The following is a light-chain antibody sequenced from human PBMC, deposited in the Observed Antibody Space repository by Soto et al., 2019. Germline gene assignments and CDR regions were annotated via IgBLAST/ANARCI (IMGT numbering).Light chain of an antibody. V-gene: IGLV2-14*01. J-gene: IGLJ3*02. CDR2: EVS. CDR3: SSYTAFSTWV. Sequence: QSALTQPASVSGSPGQSITISCTGTSNDVGGYNYVSWYQQHPGKAPQLIIYEVSNRSSGVSHRFSGSKSGDTASLTISGLQAEDGADYYCSSYTAFSTWVFGGGTKVTVL. CDR1: SNDVGGYNY.